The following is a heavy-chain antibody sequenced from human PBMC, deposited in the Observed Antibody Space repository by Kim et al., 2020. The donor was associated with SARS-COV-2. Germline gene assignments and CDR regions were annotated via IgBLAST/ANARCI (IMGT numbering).Heavy chain of an antibody. Sequence: GGSLRLSCAASGFTVSSNYMSWVRQAPGKGLEWVSVIYSGGSTYYADSVKGRFTISRDNSKNTLYLQMNSLRAEDTAVYYCAREIAGDYFDWYFDLWGRGTLVTVPS. J-gene: IGHJ2*01. CDR2: IYSGGST. D-gene: IGHD4-17*01. CDR1: GFTVSSNY. V-gene: IGHV3-53*01. CDR3: AREIAGDYFDWYFDL.